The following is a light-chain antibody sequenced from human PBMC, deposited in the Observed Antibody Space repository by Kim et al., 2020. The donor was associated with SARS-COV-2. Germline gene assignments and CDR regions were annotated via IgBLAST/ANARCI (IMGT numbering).Light chain of an antibody. CDR1: SIGSKS. J-gene: IGLJ2*01. V-gene: IGLV3-21*04. CDR2: YDS. Sequence: PGKTARISCGGKSIGSKSVHWYQRKPGQAPVLVIYYDSDRPSGIPERFSGSNSGNTATLTISRVEAGDEADYYCQVWDSSSDHRVVFGGGTQLTVL. CDR3: QVWDSSSDHRVV.